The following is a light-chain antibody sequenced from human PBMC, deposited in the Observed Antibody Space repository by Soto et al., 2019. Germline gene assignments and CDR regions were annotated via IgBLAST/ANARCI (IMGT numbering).Light chain of an antibody. CDR1: SSDVGGYDY. Sequence: SVLTQPASVSGSPGQSITISCTGTSSDVGGYDYVSWYQQHPGKAPKLMIYRVSNRPSGVSNRFSGSKSGNTASLTISGLQAEDEANYYCSSYTRSNTLVFGGGIKVTGL. CDR2: RVS. J-gene: IGLJ2*01. V-gene: IGLV2-14*01. CDR3: SSYTRSNTLV.